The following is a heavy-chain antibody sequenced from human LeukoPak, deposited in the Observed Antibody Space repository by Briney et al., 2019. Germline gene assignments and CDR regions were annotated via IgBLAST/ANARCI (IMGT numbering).Heavy chain of an antibody. J-gene: IGHJ6*03. CDR3: AGLFDYSDSHYYYYYMDV. D-gene: IGHD4-17*01. Sequence: SETLSLTCAVYGGSFSGYYWSWIRQPPGKGLEWIGEINHSGSTNYNPSLKSRVTISVDTSKNQFSLKLSSVTAADTAVYYCAGLFDYSDSHYYYYYMDVWGKGTTVTVSS. CDR2: INHSGST. V-gene: IGHV4-34*01. CDR1: GGSFSGYY.